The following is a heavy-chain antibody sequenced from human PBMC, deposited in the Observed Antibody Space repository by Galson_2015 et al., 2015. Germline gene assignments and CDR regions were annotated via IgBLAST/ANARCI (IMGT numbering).Heavy chain of an antibody. V-gene: IGHV3-66*02. CDR3: ARDLKYTGGDY. Sequence: SLRLSCAASGFTVSSNYMSWVRQAPGKGLEWVSVIYSGGSTYYADSVKGRFTISRDNSKNTLYLQMNSLRAEDTAVYYCARDLKYTGGDYWGQGTLVTVSS. J-gene: IGHJ4*02. D-gene: IGHD6-6*01. CDR1: GFTVSSNY. CDR2: IYSGGST.